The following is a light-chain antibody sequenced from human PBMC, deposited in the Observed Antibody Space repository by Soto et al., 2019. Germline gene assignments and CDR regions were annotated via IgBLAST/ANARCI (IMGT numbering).Light chain of an antibody. CDR2: SAS. CDR3: QQSYTTPWT. Sequence: DIQMTQSPSSLSASVGDRVTITCRASQTISLYLNWYQQRPGKAPNLLIYSASSLQSGVPSRFSGSGSGTDFTLTISSLQPEDFATYFCQQSYTTPWTFGQGTKVDIK. V-gene: IGKV1-39*01. J-gene: IGKJ1*01. CDR1: QTISLY.